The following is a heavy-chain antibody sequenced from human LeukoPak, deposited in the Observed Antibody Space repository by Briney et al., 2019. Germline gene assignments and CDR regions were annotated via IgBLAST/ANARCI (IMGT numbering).Heavy chain of an antibody. J-gene: IGHJ6*03. V-gene: IGHV4-34*01. CDR2: IDHSGST. CDR1: GGSFSGYY. Sequence: SETLSLTCAVYGGSFSGYYWSWIRQPPGKGLEWIGEIDHSGSTNYNPSLKSRVTISVDTSKNQFSLKLSSVTAADTAVYYCARVRQLVGIYYYYYYMDVWGKGTTVTVSS. CDR3: ARVRQLVGIYYYYYYMDV. D-gene: IGHD6-6*01.